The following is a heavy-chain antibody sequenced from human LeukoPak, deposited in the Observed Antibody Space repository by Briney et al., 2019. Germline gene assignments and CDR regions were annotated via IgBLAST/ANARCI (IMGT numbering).Heavy chain of an antibody. Sequence: GASVKVSCKASGYTFVGHYLHWVRQAPGQGPEWMAWIDPYTGNTHYAQKFQGRITVTRDTSVSTTYMELSWLTSDDTARYYCAREYSASEHWGQGTLVTVSS. CDR1: GYTFVGHY. D-gene: IGHD5-12*01. V-gene: IGHV1-2*02. CDR2: IDPYTGNT. CDR3: AREYSASEH. J-gene: IGHJ4*02.